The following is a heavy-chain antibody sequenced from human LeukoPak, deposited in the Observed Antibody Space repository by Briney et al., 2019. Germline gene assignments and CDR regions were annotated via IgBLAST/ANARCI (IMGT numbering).Heavy chain of an antibody. CDR3: ARGPGPYGGKGWWFDP. CDR2: ISAYNGNT. J-gene: IGHJ5*02. D-gene: IGHD4-23*01. V-gene: IGHV1-18*01. Sequence: ASVKVSCKASGYTFTSYGISWGRQAPGQGLELMGCISAYNGNTNYAQKLQGRVTMTTDTSTSTAYMELRSLRSDDTAVYYCARGPGPYGGKGWWFDPWGQGTLVTVSS. CDR1: GYTFTSYG.